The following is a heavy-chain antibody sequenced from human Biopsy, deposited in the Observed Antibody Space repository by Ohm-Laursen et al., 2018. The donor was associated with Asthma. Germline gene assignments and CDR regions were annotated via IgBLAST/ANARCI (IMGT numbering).Heavy chain of an antibody. V-gene: IGHV3-66*01. D-gene: IGHD6-6*01. J-gene: IGHJ6*02. CDR1: GFAVSRDH. CDR2: IYSGGTS. Sequence: SLRLSCTASGFAVSRDHMFWVRQAPGKGLEWVSVIYSGGTSHTADSVRGRLTISRDNSKNTLYLQMNSLRAEDTAVYYCARKIAARGGMGVWGQGTTVTVSS. CDR3: ARKIAARGGMGV.